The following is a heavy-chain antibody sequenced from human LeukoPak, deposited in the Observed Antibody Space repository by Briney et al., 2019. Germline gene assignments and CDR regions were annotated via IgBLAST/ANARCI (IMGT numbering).Heavy chain of an antibody. CDR3: ARGGAYSSSWMNFDY. CDR1: GFSLSTSGMC. CDR2: IDWDDDK. J-gene: IGHJ4*02. V-gene: IGHV2-70*11. D-gene: IGHD6-13*01. Sequence: SGPTLVNPTQTLTLTCTFSGFSLSTSGMCVSWIRQPPGKALEWLARIDWDDDKYYSTSLKTRLTISKDTSKNQVVLTMTNMDPVDTATYYCARGGAYSSSWMNFDYWGQGTLVTVSS.